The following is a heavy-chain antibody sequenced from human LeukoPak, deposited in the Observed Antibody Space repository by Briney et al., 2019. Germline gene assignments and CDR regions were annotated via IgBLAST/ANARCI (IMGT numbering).Heavy chain of an antibody. J-gene: IGHJ4*02. CDR2: IYWDGDK. D-gene: IGHD6-19*01. V-gene: IGHV2-5*02. CDR1: GFSLSTSGVG. CDR3: AHRGGSSGWSYFDY. Sequence: ESGPTLVKPTQTLTLTCTLSGFSLSTSGVGVGWIRQPPGKALEWLAFIYWDGDKRYSPSLKRRLTITKDTSKNQVVLTMTNMDPVDTATYYCAHRGGSSGWSYFDYWGQGTLVSVSS.